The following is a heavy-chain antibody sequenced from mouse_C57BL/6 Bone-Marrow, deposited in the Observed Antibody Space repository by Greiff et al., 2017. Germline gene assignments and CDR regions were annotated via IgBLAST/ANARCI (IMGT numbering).Heavy chain of an antibody. V-gene: IGHV1-22*01. CDR1: GYTFTDYN. D-gene: IGHD1-1*01. J-gene: IGHJ1*03. CDR3: ARTYYYGSSYHWYFDV. CDR2: INPNNGGT. Sequence: VLLQQSGPELVNPGASVKMSCKASGYTFTDYNMHWVKQSHGKSLEWIGYINPNNGGTSYNQTFKGKATLTVNKSSSTAYMELRSLTSGDSAVYYCARTYYYGSSYHWYFDVWGTGTTVTVSS.